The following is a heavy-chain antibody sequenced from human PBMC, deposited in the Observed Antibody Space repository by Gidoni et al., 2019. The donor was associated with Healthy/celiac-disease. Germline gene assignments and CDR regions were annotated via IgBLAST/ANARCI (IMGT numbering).Heavy chain of an antibody. Sequence: QVQLVQSGAEVKKPGSSVKVSCKASGGTFSSYAISWVRQAPGQGLEWMGRIIPILGIANYAQKFQGRVTITVDKSTSTAYMELSSLRSEDTAVYYCARDRQWELRETIDYWGQGTLVTVSS. J-gene: IGHJ4*02. D-gene: IGHD1-26*01. V-gene: IGHV1-69*09. CDR3: ARDRQWELRETIDY. CDR2: IIPILGIA. CDR1: GGTFSSYA.